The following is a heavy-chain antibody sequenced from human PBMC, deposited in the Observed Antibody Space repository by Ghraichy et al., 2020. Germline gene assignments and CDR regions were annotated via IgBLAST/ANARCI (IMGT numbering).Heavy chain of an antibody. Sequence: GGSLRLSCAASGFTFDDYAMHWVRQAPGKGLEWVSLISWDGGSTYYADSVKGRFTISRDNSKNSLYLQMNSLRAEDTALYYCAKGGYCSSINCHPTPIDYWGQGTLVTVSS. J-gene: IGHJ4*02. CDR3: AKGGYCSSINCHPTPIDY. CDR1: GFTFDDYA. V-gene: IGHV3-43D*03. D-gene: IGHD2-2*01. CDR2: ISWDGGST.